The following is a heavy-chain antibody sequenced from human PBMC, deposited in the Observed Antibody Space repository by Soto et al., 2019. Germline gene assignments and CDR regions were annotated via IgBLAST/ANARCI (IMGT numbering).Heavy chain of an antibody. J-gene: IGHJ4*02. CDR1: GYTFTSYD. CDR2: MNPNSGNT. CDR3: AREHSSSWRFAY. Sequence: ASVKVSCKASGYTFTSYDINWVRQATGQGLEWMGWMNPNSGNTGYAQKFQGRVTMTRNTSISTAYMELSSLRSEDTAVYYCAREHSSSWRFAYWGQGTPVTVS. D-gene: IGHD6-13*01. V-gene: IGHV1-8*01.